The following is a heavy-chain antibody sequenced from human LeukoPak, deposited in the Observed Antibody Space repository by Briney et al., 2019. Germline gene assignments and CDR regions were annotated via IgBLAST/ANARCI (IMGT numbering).Heavy chain of an antibody. CDR3: ARLRIVGATIDY. CDR1: GGSISSSSYY. CDR2: IYYSGST. J-gene: IGHJ4*02. V-gene: IGHV4-39*01. D-gene: IGHD1-26*01. Sequence: SSETLSLTCTVSGGSISSSSYYWGWIRQPPGKGLEWIGSIYYSGSTYYNPSLKNRVTISVDTSKNQFSLKLSSVTAADTAVYYCARLRIVGATIDYWGQGTLVTVSS.